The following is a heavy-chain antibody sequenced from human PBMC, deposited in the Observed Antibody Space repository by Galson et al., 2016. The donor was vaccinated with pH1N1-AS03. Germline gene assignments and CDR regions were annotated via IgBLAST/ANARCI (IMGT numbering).Heavy chain of an antibody. J-gene: IGHJ5*02. V-gene: IGHV3-21*01. CDR1: GYIFSTYS. CDR3: CRVAGQVAGTGSYCDT. Sequence: SLRLSCAGAGYIFSTYSVTWVRQAPGKGLEWVSSVSGVGSSTFLASSLEGRFTISRDNSKRSVFLQMNRLRVEDTAVYFCCRVAGQVAGTGSYCDTWGQGTVVTVSS. D-gene: IGHD3-10*01. CDR2: VSGVGSST.